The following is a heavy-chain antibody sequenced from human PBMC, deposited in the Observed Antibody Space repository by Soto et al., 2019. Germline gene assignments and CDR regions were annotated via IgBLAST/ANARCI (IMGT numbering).Heavy chain of an antibody. D-gene: IGHD3-3*01. J-gene: IGHJ4*02. CDR2: INAGNGNT. Sequence: ASVKVSCKASGYTFTSYAMHWVRQAPGQRLEWMGWINAGNGNTKYSQKFQGRVTITRDTSASTAYMELSSLRSEDTAVYYCARDQNDFWSGYGLDYWGQGTLVIVSS. CDR3: ARDQNDFWSGYGLDY. CDR1: GYTFTSYA. V-gene: IGHV1-3*01.